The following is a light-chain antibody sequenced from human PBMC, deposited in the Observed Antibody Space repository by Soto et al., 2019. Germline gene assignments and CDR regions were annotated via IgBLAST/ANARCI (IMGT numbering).Light chain of an antibody. CDR2: GAS. Sequence: EIVLTQSPGTLSLSPGERATLSCRASQSVSNNYLAWNQQKPGKAPRLLIYGASNRATGIPDRFSGSGSGTDFTLTISRLEPEDFAVYYCQQYGSSGTFGQGTKVEIK. CDR3: QQYGSSGT. CDR1: QSVSNNY. J-gene: IGKJ1*01. V-gene: IGKV3-20*01.